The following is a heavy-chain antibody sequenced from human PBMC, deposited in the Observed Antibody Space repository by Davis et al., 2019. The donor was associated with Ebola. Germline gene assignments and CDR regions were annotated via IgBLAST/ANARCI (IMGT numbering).Heavy chain of an antibody. D-gene: IGHD3-3*01. Sequence: PGGSLRLSCAASGFTFSSYGMHWVRQAPGKGLEWVAVIWYDGSNKYYADSVKGRFTISRDNSKNTLHLQMTSLRAEDTAVYYCARSDYNFWSGYSVWGQGTLVTVSS. CDR1: GFTFSSYG. J-gene: IGHJ4*02. CDR3: ARSDYNFWSGYSV. V-gene: IGHV3-33*01. CDR2: IWYDGSNK.